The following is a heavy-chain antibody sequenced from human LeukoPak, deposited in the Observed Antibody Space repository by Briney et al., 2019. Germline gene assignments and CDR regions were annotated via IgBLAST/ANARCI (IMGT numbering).Heavy chain of an antibody. J-gene: IGHJ6*04. CDR3: AELGITMIGGV. V-gene: IGHV3-48*03. CDR2: VSSSGSTI. CDR1: GFTFSSYE. Sequence: GGSLRLSCAASGFTFSSYEMNWVRQAPGKGLEWVSYVSSSGSTIYYADSVKGRFTISRDNAKNSLYLQMNSLRAEGTAVYYCAELGITMIGGVWGKGTTVTISS. D-gene: IGHD3-10*02.